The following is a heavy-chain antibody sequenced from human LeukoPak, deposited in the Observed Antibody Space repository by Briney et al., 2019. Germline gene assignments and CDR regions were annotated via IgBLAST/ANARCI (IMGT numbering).Heavy chain of an antibody. D-gene: IGHD5-18*01. J-gene: IGHJ3*02. CDR3: ARSFGYSYDHDAFDI. CDR2: VYYSGST. V-gene: IGHV4-59*08. CDR1: SGSISGYY. Sequence: PSETLSLTCTVSSGSISGYYWSWIRQPPGKGLEFIGFVYYSGSTSYNPSLKSRVTISVDTSKNQFSLKLNSVTAADTAVYYCARSFGYSYDHDAFDIWGQGTMVTVSS.